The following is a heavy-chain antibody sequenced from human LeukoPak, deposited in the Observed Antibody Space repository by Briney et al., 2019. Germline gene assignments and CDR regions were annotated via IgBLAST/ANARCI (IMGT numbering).Heavy chain of an antibody. CDR3: ARGKYDSSGYTLRY. J-gene: IGHJ4*02. Sequence: SETLSLTCAVSGGSISSGGYSWSWIRQPPGKGLEWIGYIYHSGSTYYNPSLKSRVTISVDRSKNQFSLKLSSVTAVDTAVYYCARGKYDSSGYTLRYWGQGTLVTVSS. CDR2: IYHSGST. CDR1: GGSISSGGYS. V-gene: IGHV4-30-2*01. D-gene: IGHD3-22*01.